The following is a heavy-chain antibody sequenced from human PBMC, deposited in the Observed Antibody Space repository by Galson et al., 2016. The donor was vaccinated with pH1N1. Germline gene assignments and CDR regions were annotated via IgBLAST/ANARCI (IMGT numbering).Heavy chain of an antibody. J-gene: IGHJ3*01. CDR1: GFPFSHYY. CDR2: ISGSDTTI. V-gene: IGHV3-11*01. Sequence: SLRLSCAASGFPFSHYYMGWIRQAPGEGLEWISYISGSDTTIYYADSVRGRFTISRDNAQNSLYLHMNSLRAEDTAVYYCARDHFGWAFDVWGQGTMVTVSP. D-gene: IGHD3-10*01. CDR3: ARDHFGWAFDV.